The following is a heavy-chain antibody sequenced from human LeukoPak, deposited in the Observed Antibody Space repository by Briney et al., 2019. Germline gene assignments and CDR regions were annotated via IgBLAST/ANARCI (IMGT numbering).Heavy chain of an antibody. D-gene: IGHD3-10*01. CDR3: ARIGSGSPLGY. Sequence: SVKGRFTISRDNSKNTLYLQMNSLRAEDTAVYYCARIGSGSPLGYWGQGTLVTVSS. J-gene: IGHJ4*02. V-gene: IGHV3-30*01.